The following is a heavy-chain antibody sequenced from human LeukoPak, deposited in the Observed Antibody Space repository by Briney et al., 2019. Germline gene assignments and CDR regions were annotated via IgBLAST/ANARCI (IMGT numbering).Heavy chain of an antibody. CDR2: IHYSGNT. J-gene: IGHJ4*02. D-gene: IGHD2-15*01. CDR1: GDSISSNLYY. V-gene: IGHV4-39*01. Sequence: PSETLSLTCTVSGDSISSNLYYWGWIRQPPGKGLEWIGSIHYSGNTYYNPSLKSRVTISVDTSKNQFSLKLSSVTAADTAVYYCASLGSNDYWGQGTLVTVSS. CDR3: ASLGSNDY.